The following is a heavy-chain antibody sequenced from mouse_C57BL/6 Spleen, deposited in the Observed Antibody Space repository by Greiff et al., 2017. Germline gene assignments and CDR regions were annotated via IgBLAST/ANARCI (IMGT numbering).Heavy chain of an antibody. CDR3: AILIDGSSYRY. CDR1: GYTFTSYW. D-gene: IGHD1-1*01. V-gene: IGHV1-74*01. J-gene: IGHJ2*01. CDR2: IHPSDSDT. Sequence: QVQLKQPGAELVKPGASVKVSCKASGYTFTSYWMHWVKQRPGQGLEWIGRIHPSDSDTNYNQKFKGKATLTVDKSSSTAYMQLSSLTSEDSAVYYCAILIDGSSYRYWGQGTTLTVSS.